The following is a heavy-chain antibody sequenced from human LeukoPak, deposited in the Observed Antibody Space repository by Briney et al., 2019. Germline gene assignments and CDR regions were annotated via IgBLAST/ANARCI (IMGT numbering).Heavy chain of an antibody. CDR2: ISGSGGST. V-gene: IGHV3-23*01. J-gene: IGHJ4*02. Sequence: GGSLRLSCAASGFTFSDYYMSWIRQAPGKGLEWVSAISGSGGSTYYADSVKGRFTIPRDNSKNTLYLQMNSLRAEDTAVYYCAKAEYDSSHWGQGTLVTVSS. D-gene: IGHD3-22*01. CDR1: GFTFSDYY. CDR3: AKAEYDSSH.